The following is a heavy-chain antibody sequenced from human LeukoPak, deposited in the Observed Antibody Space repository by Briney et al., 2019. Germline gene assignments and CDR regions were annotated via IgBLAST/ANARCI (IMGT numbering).Heavy chain of an antibody. Sequence: ASVKVSCKASGYTFTSYGISWVRQAPGQGLEWMGWISAYNGNTNYAQKLQGRVTMTTDTSTSTAYMELRSLRSDDTAVYYCARDGLTVTTDYYGMDVWGQGTTVTVSS. J-gene: IGHJ6*02. D-gene: IGHD4-17*01. V-gene: IGHV1-18*01. CDR3: ARDGLTVTTDYYGMDV. CDR1: GYTFTSYG. CDR2: ISAYNGNT.